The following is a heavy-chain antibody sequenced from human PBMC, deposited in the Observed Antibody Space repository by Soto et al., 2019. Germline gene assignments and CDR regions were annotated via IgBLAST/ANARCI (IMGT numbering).Heavy chain of an antibody. CDR2: IFSNDEK. V-gene: IGHV2-26*01. CDR3: ARIYCGGDCHIDS. D-gene: IGHD2-21*02. CDR1: WFSLSDGTMG. J-gene: IGHJ4*02. Sequence: SGPTLVNPTETLTLTCTGSWFSLSDGTMGVSWIRQPRGKALEWLAHIFSNDEKSCNPSRKYMHTLFKDSSKNQDGRTMTNVEPVDTATYYCARIYCGGDCHIDSWGQGSLVTVSS.